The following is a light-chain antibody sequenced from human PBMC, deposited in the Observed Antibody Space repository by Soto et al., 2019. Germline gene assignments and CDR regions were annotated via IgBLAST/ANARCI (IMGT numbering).Light chain of an antibody. V-gene: IGKV3-11*01. J-gene: IGKJ1*01. Sequence: EIVLTQSPATLSLSPGERATLSCRASQSISSDLAWYQQKPGQAPRLFIYDASNRVTGIPARFRGSGSGTDFTLTISTLEPEDFAVYYCQQRSSWPRTFGQGTTV. CDR1: QSISSD. CDR2: DAS. CDR3: QQRSSWPRT.